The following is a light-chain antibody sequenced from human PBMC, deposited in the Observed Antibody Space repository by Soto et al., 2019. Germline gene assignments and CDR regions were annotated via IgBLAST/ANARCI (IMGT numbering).Light chain of an antibody. CDR3: QQYDNSTIT. J-gene: IGKJ5*01. CDR1: QCLXSSF. Sequence: EIGVTQSAGILSLSPGERASLSCGASQCLXSSFPAWYQQKPGQAPRLLXYGASSRATGIPDRLSGTGSETDFTLTISRLEPEDFAVYYCQQYDNSTITFGQGTRLEIK. V-gene: IGKV3-20*01. CDR2: GAS.